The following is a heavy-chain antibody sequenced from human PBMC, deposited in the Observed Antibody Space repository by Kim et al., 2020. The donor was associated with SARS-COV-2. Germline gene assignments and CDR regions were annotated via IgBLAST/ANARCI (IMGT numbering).Heavy chain of an antibody. J-gene: IGHJ4*02. CDR2: INHSGST. Sequence: SETLSLTCAVYGGSFSGYYWSWIRQPPGKGLEWIGGINHSGSTNYNPSLKSRVTISVDTSKNQFSLKLSSVTAADTAVYYCAMSVVVVAATHFFRDYWGQGTLVTVSS. CDR3: AMSVVVVAATHFFRDY. V-gene: IGHV4-34*01. CDR1: GGSFSGYY. D-gene: IGHD2-15*01.